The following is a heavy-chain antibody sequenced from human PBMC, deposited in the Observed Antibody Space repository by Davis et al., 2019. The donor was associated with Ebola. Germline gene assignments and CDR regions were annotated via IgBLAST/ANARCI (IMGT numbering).Heavy chain of an antibody. CDR1: GFSFSSCS. Sequence: GGSLRLSCAASGFSFSSCSMNWVRQAPGKGLEWVSSISSSSTSRYYADSVKGRFTISRDNSKKTMYLQMNSLRGEDTAVYYCARDIGGAVAGTKGDYWGQGTLVTVSS. J-gene: IGHJ4*02. CDR3: ARDIGGAVAGTKGDY. CDR2: ISSSSTSR. V-gene: IGHV3-21*04. D-gene: IGHD6-19*01.